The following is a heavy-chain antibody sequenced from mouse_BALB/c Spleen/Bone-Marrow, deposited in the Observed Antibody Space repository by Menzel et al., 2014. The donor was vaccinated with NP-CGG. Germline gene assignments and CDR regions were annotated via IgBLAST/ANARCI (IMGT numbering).Heavy chain of an antibody. CDR1: GFSLTSYG. D-gene: IGHD4-1*01. Sequence: VQLQESGPGLVQPSQSLSITCTVSGFSLTSYGVHWVRQSPGKGLEWLGVIWSGGSTDYNAAFISRLSISKDNSKSQVFSKMNSLQANDTAIYYCARDRWSSSGTPYAMDYWGQGTSVTVSS. CDR3: ARDRWSSSGTPYAMDY. CDR2: IWSGGST. V-gene: IGHV2-2*02. J-gene: IGHJ4*01.